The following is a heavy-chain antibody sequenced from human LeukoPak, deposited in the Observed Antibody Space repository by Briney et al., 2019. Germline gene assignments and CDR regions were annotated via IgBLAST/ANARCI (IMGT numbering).Heavy chain of an antibody. CDR3: ARDLGSSWYGGPYYFDY. CDR1: GGSISSSSYY. V-gene: IGHV4-39*07. J-gene: IGHJ4*02. CDR2: IYYSGST. Sequence: SETLSLTCTVSGGSISSSSYYWGWIRQPPGKGLEWIGSIYYSGSTYYNPSLKSRVTISVDTSKNQFSLKLSSVTAADTAVYYCARDLGSSWYGGPYYFDYWGQGTLVTVSS. D-gene: IGHD6-13*01.